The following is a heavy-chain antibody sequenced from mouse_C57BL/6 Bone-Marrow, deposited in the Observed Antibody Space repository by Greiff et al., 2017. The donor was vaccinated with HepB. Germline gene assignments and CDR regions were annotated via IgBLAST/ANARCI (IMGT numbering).Heavy chain of an antibody. CDR1: GFTFTDYY. CDR3: ARSPPLLGYRSYWYCDV. V-gene: IGHV7-3*01. Sequence: EVKLVESGGGLVQPGGSLSLSCAASGFTFTDYYMSWVRQPPGKALEWLGFIRNKANGYTTEYSASVKGRFTISRDNSQSILYLQMNALRAEDSATYYCARSPPLLGYRSYWYCDVWGTGTTDTVPS. J-gene: IGHJ1*03. D-gene: IGHD2-4*01. CDR2: IRNKANGYTT.